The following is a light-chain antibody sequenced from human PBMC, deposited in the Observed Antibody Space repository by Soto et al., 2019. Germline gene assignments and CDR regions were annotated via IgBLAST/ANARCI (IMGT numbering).Light chain of an antibody. CDR3: QKYNSAHSYS. CDR1: QGITNY. J-gene: IGKJ1*01. CDR2: SAS. Sequence: DVQMTQSPSSLSASVGDRVTITCRASQGITNYLAWYQQKPGKVPKLLIYSASTLQSGVPSRFNGSGSGTDFTLTIDSLQPEDVATYYCQKYNSAHSYSFGQGTKVEIK. V-gene: IGKV1-27*01.